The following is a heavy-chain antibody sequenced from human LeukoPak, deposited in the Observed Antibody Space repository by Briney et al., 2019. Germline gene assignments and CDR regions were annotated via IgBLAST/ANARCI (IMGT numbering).Heavy chain of an antibody. CDR3: ARTYCSGGTCHPGGYYYYYMDV. CDR2: INPNSGGT. D-gene: IGHD2-15*01. J-gene: IGHJ6*03. CDR1: GYTFTGYY. V-gene: IGHV1-2*02. Sequence: ASVKVSCKASGYTFTGYYMHWVRQAPGQALEWMGWINPNSGGTNYAQKFQGRVTMTRDTSISTAYMELTRLRSDDTAVYHCARTYCSGGTCHPGGYYYYYMDVWGKGTTVTVSS.